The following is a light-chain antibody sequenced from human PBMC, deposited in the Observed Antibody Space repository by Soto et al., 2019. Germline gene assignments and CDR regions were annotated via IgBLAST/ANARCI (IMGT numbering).Light chain of an antibody. CDR2: DAS. CDR3: HQYNNFWT. CDR1: QSISRS. V-gene: IGKV3-15*01. J-gene: IGKJ1*01. Sequence: IVLTQSPAILSVSPWERATLSCRASQSISRSLAWYQQKPGQAPRLLISDASTRATGIPARFSGSGSGTEFTLTISSLQSEDFALYYCHQYNNFWTFGQGTKVDIK.